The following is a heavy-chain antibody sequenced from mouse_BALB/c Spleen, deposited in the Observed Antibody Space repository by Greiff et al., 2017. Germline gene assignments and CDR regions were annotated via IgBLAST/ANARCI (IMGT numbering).Heavy chain of an antibody. V-gene: IGHV1S56*01. CDR3: ARLYDGYQGNLDY. CDR1: GYTFTSYY. J-gene: IGHJ2*01. D-gene: IGHD2-3*01. CDR2: IYPGNVNT. Sequence: QVQLKESGPELVKPGASVRISCKASGYTFTSYYIHWVKQRPGQGLEWIGWIYPGNVNTKYNEKFKGKATLTADKSSSTAYMQLSSLTSEDSAVYFCARLYDGYQGNLDYWGQGTTLTVSS.